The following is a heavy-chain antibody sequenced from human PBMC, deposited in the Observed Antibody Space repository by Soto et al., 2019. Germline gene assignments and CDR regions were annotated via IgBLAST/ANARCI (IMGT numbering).Heavy chain of an antibody. CDR3: VRDSPSGSTFSGYDGIVY. V-gene: IGHV1-3*01. J-gene: IGHJ4*02. D-gene: IGHD5-12*01. CDR2: INAANGTT. Sequence: ASVNVSCKASGYIFTNYAMHWVRQAPGQKLEWMGWINAANGTTKYSQKFQGRVTITTDTSTGTAYMELNSLRSEDTAVYYCVRDSPSGSTFSGYDGIVYWGQGTLVTISS. CDR1: GYIFTNYA.